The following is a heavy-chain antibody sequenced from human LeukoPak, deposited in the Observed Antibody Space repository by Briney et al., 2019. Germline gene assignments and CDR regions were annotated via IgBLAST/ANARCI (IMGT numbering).Heavy chain of an antibody. D-gene: IGHD2-15*01. J-gene: IGHJ4*02. CDR3: AREGVGYYLDQ. V-gene: IGHV3-21*01. CDR2: IRGSSSYM. CDR1: GFSFSSYS. Sequence: PGGSLSLSCAGSGFSFSSYSLNWVRQAPGKGLEWVSFIRGSSSYMYYADSVKGRFTISRDNAKNSLYLQLNNLRAEDTAVYYCAREGVGYYLDQWGQGTLVTVSS.